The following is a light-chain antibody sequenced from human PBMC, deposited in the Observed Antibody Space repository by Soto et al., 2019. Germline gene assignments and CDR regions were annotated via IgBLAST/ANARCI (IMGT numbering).Light chain of an antibody. CDR3: CSYASSNTLV. Sequence: QSALTQPASVSGSPGQSITISCAGSISDIGTYNLVSWLQQHPGKAPKLMIYEASKRPSGVSNRFSGSKSGNTASLTISGLEAEEEADYYCCSYASSNTLVVGGGTKLTVL. CDR2: EAS. V-gene: IGLV2-23*01. CDR1: ISDIGTYNL. J-gene: IGLJ2*01.